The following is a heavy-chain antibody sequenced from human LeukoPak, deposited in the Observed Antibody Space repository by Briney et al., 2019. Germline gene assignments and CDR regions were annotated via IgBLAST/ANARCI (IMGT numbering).Heavy chain of an antibody. D-gene: IGHD3-10*01. V-gene: IGHV4-4*02. CDR2: IYHSGST. CDR3: ARHKGRWFGELPGWFDP. J-gene: IGHJ5*02. Sequence: PSETLSLTCAVSGGSISSSNWWSWVRQPPGKGLEWIGEIYHSGSTNYNPSLKSRVTISVDTSKNQFSLKLSSVTAADTAVYYCARHKGRWFGELPGWFDPWGRGTLVTVSS. CDR1: GGSISSSNW.